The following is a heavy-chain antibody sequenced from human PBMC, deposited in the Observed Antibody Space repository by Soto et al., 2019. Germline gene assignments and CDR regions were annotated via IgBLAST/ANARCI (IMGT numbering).Heavy chain of an antibody. Sequence: VRARRVSLAASACTFSSYAMSVVRQAPDNEQEWVSGLSGSGVSNKYAADVRGRFTIPSDNSKNTLYLQMNSLRAEDTAVYYCAKEVGYSSGYDYLAYRGQRTFD. CDR2: LSGSGVSN. CDR3: AKEVGYSSGYDYLAYRGQRTFD. J-gene: IGHJ2*01. D-gene: IGHD6-25*01. V-gene: IGHV3-23*01. CDR1: ACTFSSYA.